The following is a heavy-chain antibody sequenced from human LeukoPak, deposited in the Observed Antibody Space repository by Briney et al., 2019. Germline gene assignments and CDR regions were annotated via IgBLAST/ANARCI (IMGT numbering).Heavy chain of an antibody. Sequence: QTGGSLTLSCPVSGFTFSSYAMHWVRQAPGEGLEWVAFISYDGTNKLYADSVKGRFTIYRDNCKNTLYLQMNSLRAEDMDVYYCAGGDNWFDAWGQGTLVTVSS. CDR1: GFTFSSYA. CDR2: ISYDGTNK. CDR3: AGGDNWFDA. D-gene: IGHD3-10*01. V-gene: IGHV3-30-3*01. J-gene: IGHJ5*02.